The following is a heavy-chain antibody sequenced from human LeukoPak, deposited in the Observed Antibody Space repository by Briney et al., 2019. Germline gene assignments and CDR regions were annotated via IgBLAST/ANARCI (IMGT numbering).Heavy chain of an antibody. Sequence: SETLSLTCTVSGGSISSSTYYWGWIRQSPGKGLEWIRSVHYSGGSYYNPSLKSRVTISLNTSKNQFSLKLSSVTAADTAVYYCARIVVDTAMEVDPWGQGTLVTVSS. CDR3: ARIVVDTAMEVDP. J-gene: IGHJ5*02. D-gene: IGHD5-18*01. CDR2: VHYSGGS. CDR1: GGSISSSTYY. V-gene: IGHV4-39*07.